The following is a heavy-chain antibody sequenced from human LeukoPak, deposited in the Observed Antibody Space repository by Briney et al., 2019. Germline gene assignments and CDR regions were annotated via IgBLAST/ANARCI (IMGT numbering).Heavy chain of an antibody. CDR3: ASHRRSIAADAYFDH. CDR1: GFTVSASY. Sequence: QPGGSLRLSCVASGFTVSASYMSWVRLPAGKGLEWVSSIYSGGTPYYADSFNGRFTISRDTSKNTLYLQMNSLRVDDTAIYYCASHRRSIAADAYFDHWGQGTRVTVSS. V-gene: IGHV3-53*01. J-gene: IGHJ4*02. D-gene: IGHD6-6*01. CDR2: IYSGGTP.